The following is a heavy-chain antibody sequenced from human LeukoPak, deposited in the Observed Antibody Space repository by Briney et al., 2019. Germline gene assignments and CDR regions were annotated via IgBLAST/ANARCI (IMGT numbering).Heavy chain of an antibody. J-gene: IGHJ4*02. Sequence: PGGSLRLSCAASGFTFSSYWMHWVRQVPGKGPVWVSRINTDGSTTTYADSVKGRFTISRDNAKNTLYLQMNSLRAEDTAVYYCARATLTSLVVISSYWGQGTLVTVSS. CDR1: GFTFSSYW. CDR2: INTDGSTT. V-gene: IGHV3-74*01. CDR3: ARATLTSLVVISSY. D-gene: IGHD3-22*01.